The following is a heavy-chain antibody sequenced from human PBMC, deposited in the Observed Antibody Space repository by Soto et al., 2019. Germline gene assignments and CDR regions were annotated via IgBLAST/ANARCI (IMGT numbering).Heavy chain of an antibody. D-gene: IGHD1-26*01. CDR3: ARNPQWELRYYYGMDV. Sequence: ESGGGVVQPGRSLRLSCAASGFTFSSYGMHWVRQAPGKGLEWVAVISYDGSNKYYADSVKGRFTISRDNSKNTLYLQMNSLRAEDTAVYYCARNPQWELRYYYGMDVWGQGTTVTVSS. J-gene: IGHJ6*02. CDR2: ISYDGSNK. CDR1: GFTFSSYG. V-gene: IGHV3-30*03.